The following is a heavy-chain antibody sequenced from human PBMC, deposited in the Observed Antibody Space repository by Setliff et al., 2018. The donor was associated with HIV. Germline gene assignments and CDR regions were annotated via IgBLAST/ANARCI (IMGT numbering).Heavy chain of an antibody. CDR1: GFTFSSYS. J-gene: IGHJ4*02. D-gene: IGHD7-27*01. CDR3: ARQGNWEFDY. V-gene: IGHV3-21*01. Sequence: GSLRLSCAASGFTFSSYSMNWVRQAPGKGLEWVSYISSSSSYTHYADSVKGRFTISRDNVKNSLYLQMNSLRAEDTAVYYCARQGNWEFDYWGQGTLVTVSS. CDR2: ISSSSSYT.